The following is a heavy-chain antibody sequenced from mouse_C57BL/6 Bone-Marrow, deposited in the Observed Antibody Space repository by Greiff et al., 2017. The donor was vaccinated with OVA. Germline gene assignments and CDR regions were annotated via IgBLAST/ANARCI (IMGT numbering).Heavy chain of an antibody. V-gene: IGHV1-26*01. J-gene: IGHJ2*01. CDR2: INPNNGGT. CDR1: GYTLTDYY. CDR3: APTVVAPYFDY. Sequence: EVQLQQSGPELVKPGASVKISCKASGYTLTDYYMNWVKQSHGKSLEWIGDINPNNGGTSYNQKFKGKATLTVDKSSSTAYMELRSLTSEDSAVYYCAPTVVAPYFDYWGQGTTLTVSS. D-gene: IGHD1-1*01.